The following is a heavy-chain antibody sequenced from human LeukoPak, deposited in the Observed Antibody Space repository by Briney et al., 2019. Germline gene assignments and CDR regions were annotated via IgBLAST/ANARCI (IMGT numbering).Heavy chain of an antibody. D-gene: IGHD3-16*01. J-gene: IGHJ6*03. CDR1: GYTFTGYY. V-gene: IGHV1-2*04. CDR2: INPNSGGT. CDR3: ARDKDQYDYVWGSSPYYMDV. Sequence: ASVKVSCKASGYTFTGYYMHWVRQAPGQGLEWMGWINPNSGGTNYAQKFQGWVTMTRDTSISTAYMELSSLRSEDTAVYYCARDKDQYDYVWGSSPYYMDVWGKGTTVTVSS.